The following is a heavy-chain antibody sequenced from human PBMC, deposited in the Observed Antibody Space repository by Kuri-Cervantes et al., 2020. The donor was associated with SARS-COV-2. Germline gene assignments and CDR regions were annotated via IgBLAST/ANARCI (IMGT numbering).Heavy chain of an antibody. Sequence: SVKVSCKASGGTFSSYAISWVRQAPGQGLEWMGGIIPIFGTANYAQKFQGRVTITADESTSTAYMELSSLRSEDTAVYYCARGGAVAGTTHDAFDIWDQGTMVTVSS. J-gene: IGHJ3*02. V-gene: IGHV1-69*13. D-gene: IGHD6-19*01. CDR3: ARGGAVAGTTHDAFDI. CDR1: GGTFSSYA. CDR2: IIPIFGTA.